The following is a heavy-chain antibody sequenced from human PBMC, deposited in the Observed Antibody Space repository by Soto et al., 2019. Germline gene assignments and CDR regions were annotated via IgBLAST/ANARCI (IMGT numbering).Heavy chain of an antibody. CDR1: GDSVSSNSAD. CDR3: AHSSGWYPRDRFDV. D-gene: IGHD6-19*01. V-gene: IGHV6-1*01. J-gene: IGHJ3*01. Sequence: QVQLQQSGPGLVKPSQTLSLTCAISGDSVSSNSADWNWIRQSPSRGLEWLGRTYYRSKWYNDYALSVKSRININPDTSKNQFSLLLNSVTPEDTALYYCAHSSGWYPRDRFDVWGQGTVVTV. CDR2: TYYRSKWYN.